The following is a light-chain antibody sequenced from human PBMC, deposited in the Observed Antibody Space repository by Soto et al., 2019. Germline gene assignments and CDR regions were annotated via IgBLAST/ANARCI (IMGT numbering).Light chain of an antibody. CDR1: SSDIGGYDY. CDR2: DVS. J-gene: IGLJ1*01. Sequence: QSALTQPASVSGSPGQSITISCTGSSSDIGGYDYVSWNQQYPGKAPKLMIYDVSNRPSGVSNRFSGSKSGNTASLTISGLQADDEADYYCSSFTSSTTRVFGTGTKVTVL. CDR3: SSFTSSTTRV. V-gene: IGLV2-14*03.